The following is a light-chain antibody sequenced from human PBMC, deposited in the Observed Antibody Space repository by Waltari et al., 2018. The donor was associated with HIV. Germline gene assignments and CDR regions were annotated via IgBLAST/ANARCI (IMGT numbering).Light chain of an antibody. CDR3: QQYDSYSWT. J-gene: IGKJ1*01. V-gene: IGKV1-5*03. Sequence: DIQMTQSPSTLSASVGDRVTITCRASQSISNWLAWYQQKPGKAPKLLIYGASTLESGVPSRFSGSGSGTEFTLTISRLQPDDFATYYCQQYDSYSWTFGQGTKVEI. CDR1: QSISNW. CDR2: GAS.